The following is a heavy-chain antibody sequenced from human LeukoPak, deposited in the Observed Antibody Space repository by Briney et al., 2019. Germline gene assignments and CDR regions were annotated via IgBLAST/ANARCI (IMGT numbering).Heavy chain of an antibody. V-gene: IGHV1-69*04. CDR2: IIPILGIG. CDR1: GGTFGSYA. CDR3: ARDGNSYSFDI. Sequence: SVKVSCKASGGTFGSYAISWVRQAPGQGLEWMGRIIPILGIGNYAQKFQGRATITADKSMSTAYMDLSSLRSEDTAVYYCARDGNSYSFDIWGQGTMVTVSS. D-gene: IGHD2-21*01. J-gene: IGHJ3*02.